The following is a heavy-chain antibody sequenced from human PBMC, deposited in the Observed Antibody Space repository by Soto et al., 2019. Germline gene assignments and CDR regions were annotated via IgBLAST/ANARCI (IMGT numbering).Heavy chain of an antibody. CDR3: ARCGGDGYNCYSFDY. V-gene: IGHV1-18*04. CDR1: GYTFTSYG. D-gene: IGHD5-12*01. CDR2: ISAYNGNT. J-gene: IGHJ4*02. Sequence: ASVKVSCKASGYTFTSYGISWVRQAPGQGLEWMGWISAYNGNTNYAQKLQGRVTMTTDTSTSTAYMELSSLRSEDTAVYYCARCGGDGYNCYSFDYWGQGTLVTVSS.